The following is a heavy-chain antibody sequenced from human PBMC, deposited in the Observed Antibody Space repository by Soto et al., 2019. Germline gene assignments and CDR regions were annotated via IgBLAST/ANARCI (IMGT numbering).Heavy chain of an antibody. CDR3: ARDQAMAQFDY. CDR1: GYTFTSYG. D-gene: IGHD5-18*01. Sequence: QFQLVQSGAEVKKPGASVKVSCKASGYTFTSYGISWVRQAPGQGLEWMGWISAYNGNTKYAQNLQGRVTMTTDTSTSTADRERRSLRSDDTAVYYCARDQAMAQFDYWGQGTLVTVSS. V-gene: IGHV1-18*01. CDR2: ISAYNGNT. J-gene: IGHJ4*02.